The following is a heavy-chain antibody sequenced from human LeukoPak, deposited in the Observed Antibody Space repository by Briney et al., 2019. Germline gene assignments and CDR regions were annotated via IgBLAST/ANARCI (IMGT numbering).Heavy chain of an antibody. CDR3: ARDRTGIAVAGKDY. Sequence: ASVKVSCKASAYTFTSFGITWVRQAPGQGLEWMGWISAYNGNTNYAQKLQGRVTMTTDTSTSTAYMELRSLRSDDTAVYYCARDRTGIAVAGKDYWGQGTLVTVSS. CDR2: ISAYNGNT. J-gene: IGHJ4*02. D-gene: IGHD6-19*01. V-gene: IGHV1-18*01. CDR1: AYTFTSFG.